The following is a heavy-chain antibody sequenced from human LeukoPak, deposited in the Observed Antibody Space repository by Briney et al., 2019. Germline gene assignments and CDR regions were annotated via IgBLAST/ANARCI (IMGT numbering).Heavy chain of an antibody. J-gene: IGHJ4*02. Sequence: PSETLSLTCSVSGGSISSYYWSWIRQPPGKGLEWIGYIYYSGRTSYNPSLKSRVTISVDTSKNQFSLRLSSVTAADTAVYYCARDSDGGGSDYWGQGTLVTVSS. V-gene: IGHV4-59*01. CDR2: IYYSGRT. CDR1: GGSISSYY. D-gene: IGHD2-15*01. CDR3: ARDSDGGGSDY.